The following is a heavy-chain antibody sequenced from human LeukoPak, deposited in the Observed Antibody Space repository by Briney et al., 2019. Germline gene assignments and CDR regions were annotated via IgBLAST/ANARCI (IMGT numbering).Heavy chain of an antibody. V-gene: IGHV1-69*02. Sequence: SVNLSCTASRGTFTSYPISWVRQAPGQGREWMGRIIPILGIANHAQKFHGRVTITADNSTSTAYRALSSLRSDDTAVYYCAFARAAVRGGRIYYYGMDVWGQGTTVTVSS. CDR1: RGTFTSYP. CDR3: AFARAAVRGGRIYYYGMDV. CDR2: IIPILGIA. J-gene: IGHJ6*02. D-gene: IGHD3-10*01.